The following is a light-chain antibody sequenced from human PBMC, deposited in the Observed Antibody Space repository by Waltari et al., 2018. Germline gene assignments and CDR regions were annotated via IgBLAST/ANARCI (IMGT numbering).Light chain of an antibody. Sequence: QSALTQPASVSGSPGQSITISCTGTSSDVGGYNYVSWYQQHPGKAPKPMIYDVSTRPSGVSKRCAGSKAGNTASLTISGLQAEDEADYYCSSYTSSSTPLVFGGGTKLTVL. V-gene: IGLV2-14*01. CDR3: SSYTSSSTPLV. CDR2: DVS. J-gene: IGLJ3*02. CDR1: SSDVGGYNY.